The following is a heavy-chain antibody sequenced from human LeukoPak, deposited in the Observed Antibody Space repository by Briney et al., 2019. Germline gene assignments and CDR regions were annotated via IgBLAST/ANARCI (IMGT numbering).Heavy chain of an antibody. J-gene: IGHJ6*02. V-gene: IGHV1-46*01. CDR3: ARATNFYYYYGMDV. CDR2: INPNSGAT. D-gene: IGHD1-26*01. Sequence: ASVKVSFKTSGYTFTSYYIHWVRQAPGQGLEWMGIINPNSGATNYAQKFQGRVTMTRDTSTSTVYMELSSQRSEDAAVYYCARATNFYYYYGMDVWGQGTTVTVSS. CDR1: GYTFTSYY.